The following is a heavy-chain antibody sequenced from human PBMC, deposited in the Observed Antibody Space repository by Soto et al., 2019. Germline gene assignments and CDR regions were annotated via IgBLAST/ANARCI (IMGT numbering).Heavy chain of an antibody. CDR2: INAGNGNT. CDR1: GYTFTSYA. CDR3: ARDGYCSSTSCSEFYYYYYGMDV. Sequence: AASVKVSCKASGYTFTSYAMHWVRQAPGQRLEWMGWINAGNGNTKYSQKFQGRVTITRDTSASTAYMELSSLRSEDTAVYYCARDGYCSSTSCSEFYYYYYGMDVWGQGTTVTVSS. D-gene: IGHD2-2*01. V-gene: IGHV1-3*01. J-gene: IGHJ6*02.